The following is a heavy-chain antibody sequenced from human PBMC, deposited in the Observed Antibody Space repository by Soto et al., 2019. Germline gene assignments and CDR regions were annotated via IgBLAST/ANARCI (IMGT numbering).Heavy chain of an antibody. V-gene: IGHV3-72*01. CDR1: GFSFSDHH. CDR3: SNSPVGKIGSG. D-gene: IGHD6-13*01. Sequence: EVQLVESGGGLAQPGGSLRLSCVGSGFSFSDHHMDWVRQAPGKGLGWVGRARNRAGSYTTEYAASVKGRFTISRDDSKNSLYVQMNSLKTEDTAVYYCSNSPVGKIGSGWGQGTLVTVSS. J-gene: IGHJ4*02. CDR2: ARNRAGSYTT.